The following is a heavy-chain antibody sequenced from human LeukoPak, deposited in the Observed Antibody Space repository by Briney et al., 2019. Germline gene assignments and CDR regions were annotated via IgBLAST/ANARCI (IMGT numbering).Heavy chain of an antibody. D-gene: IGHD2-21*02. V-gene: IGHV3-21*01. CDR2: ISSSSSYI. CDR1: GFTFSSYS. Sequence: GGSLRLSCAASGFTFSSYSVNWVRQAPGKGLEWVSSISSSSSYIYYADSVKGRFTISRDNAKNSLYLQMNSLRAEDTAVYYCARRIAYCGGDCYAYYYYYYMDVWGKGTTVTVSS. J-gene: IGHJ6*03. CDR3: ARRIAYCGGDCYAYYYYYYMDV.